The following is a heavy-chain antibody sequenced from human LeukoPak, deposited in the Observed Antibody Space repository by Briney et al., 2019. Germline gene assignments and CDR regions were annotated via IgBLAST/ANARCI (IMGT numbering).Heavy chain of an antibody. D-gene: IGHD3-22*01. CDR1: GFTFSSYN. Sequence: GGSLRLSCAASGFTFSSYNVNWVRQAPGKGLEWVSSISSSSSYIYYADSVKGRFTISRDNSKKTLYLQMNSLRAEDTAVYYCARDPTAYYDSSGYYLNTIDYWGQGTLVTVSS. J-gene: IGHJ4*02. CDR3: ARDPTAYYDSSGYYLNTIDY. V-gene: IGHV3-21*01. CDR2: ISSSSSYI.